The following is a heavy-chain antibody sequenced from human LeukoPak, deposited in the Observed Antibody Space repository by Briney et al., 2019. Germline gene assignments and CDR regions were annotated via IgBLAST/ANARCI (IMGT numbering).Heavy chain of an antibody. J-gene: IGHJ3*01. V-gene: IGHV4-4*02. CDR3: VRSLVTDSAMVNAFDV. CDR1: GGSVSSTNW. CDR2: ISLSGTA. D-gene: IGHD5-18*01. Sequence: SGTLSLTCAVSGGSVSSTNWWSWVRQSPGTGLEWIGEISLSGTADYNPSLMNRVTISVDESTGQIPLILTSVTAADTAVYYCVRSLVTDSAMVNAFDVWGQGTMVTVSS.